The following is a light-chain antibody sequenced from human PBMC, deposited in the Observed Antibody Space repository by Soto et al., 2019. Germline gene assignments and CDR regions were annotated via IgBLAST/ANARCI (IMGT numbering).Light chain of an antibody. J-gene: IGKJ4*01. CDR1: QTVRTNY. V-gene: IGKV3-20*01. Sequence: EIVLTQSPGTLSLSPGERATLSCRASQTVRTNYLAWFQHKPGQAPRLLIYGASSRATGIPDRFSGSWSGTDFTLTINRLEPEDFAVYFCQQYSDSPLTFGGGTKVEIK. CDR3: QQYSDSPLT. CDR2: GAS.